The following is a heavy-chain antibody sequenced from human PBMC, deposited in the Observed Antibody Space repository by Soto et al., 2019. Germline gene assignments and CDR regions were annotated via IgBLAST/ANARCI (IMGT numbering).Heavy chain of an antibody. CDR1: GYTFTSYY. Sequence: ASVKVSCKASGYTFTSYYMHWVRQAPGQGLEWMGIINPSGGSTSYAQKFQGRVTMTRDTSTSTVYMELSSLRSEDTAVYYCARDSLVAPGEYYYYGMDVWRQGTTVTVSS. V-gene: IGHV1-46*01. CDR2: INPSGGST. J-gene: IGHJ6*02. CDR3: ARDSLVAPGEYYYYGMDV. D-gene: IGHD2-2*01.